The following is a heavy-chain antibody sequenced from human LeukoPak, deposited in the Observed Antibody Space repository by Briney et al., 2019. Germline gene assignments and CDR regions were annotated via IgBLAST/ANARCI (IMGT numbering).Heavy chain of an antibody. CDR3: ARPLVGDALDY. Sequence: GGSLRLSCAASGFTFSSYGMHWVRQAPGKGLEWVAVISYDGSNKYYADSVKGRFTIFRDNSKNTLHLQMNSLRAEDTAVYYCARPLVGDALDYWGQGTLVTVSS. V-gene: IGHV3-30*03. CDR2: ISYDGSNK. J-gene: IGHJ4*02. CDR1: GFTFSSYG. D-gene: IGHD1-26*01.